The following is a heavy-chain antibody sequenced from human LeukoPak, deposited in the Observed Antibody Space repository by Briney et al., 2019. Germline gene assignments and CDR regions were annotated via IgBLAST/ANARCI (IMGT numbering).Heavy chain of an antibody. Sequence: ASVKVSCEASGYTFTSYNMHWVRQAPGQGLEWMGKINPSGGSTTYAQKFQGRVTMTRDTSTSTVYMELSSLRSEDTAVYYCARQDYYDISHYWGQGTLFTVSS. V-gene: IGHV1-46*03. CDR2: INPSGGST. D-gene: IGHD3-22*01. CDR1: GYTFTSYN. J-gene: IGHJ4*02. CDR3: ARQDYYDISHY.